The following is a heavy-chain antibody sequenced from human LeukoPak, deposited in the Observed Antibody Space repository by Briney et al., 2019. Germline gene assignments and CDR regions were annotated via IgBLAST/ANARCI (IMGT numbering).Heavy chain of an antibody. CDR1: GYTFTSYD. J-gene: IGHJ5*02. Sequence: ASVKVSCKASGYTFTSYDINWVRQATGQGLEWMGWMNPNSGNTGYAQKFQGRVTITRNTSIGTAYMELSSLRSEDTAVYYCARGPRRGGYCSSTSCYTSLLVSGRYANWFDPWGQGTLVTVSS. CDR2: MNPNSGNT. V-gene: IGHV1-8*03. CDR3: ARGPRRGGYCSSTSCYTSLLVSGRYANWFDP. D-gene: IGHD2-2*02.